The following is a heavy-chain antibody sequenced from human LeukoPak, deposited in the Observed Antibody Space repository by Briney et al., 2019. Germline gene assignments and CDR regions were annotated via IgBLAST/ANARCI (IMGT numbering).Heavy chain of an antibody. J-gene: IGHJ4*02. CDR1: GFTFSSYA. D-gene: IGHD3-22*01. V-gene: IGHV3-23*01. CDR3: ARLFDNSGSDRDY. CDR2: ITGSGGTT. Sequence: GGSLRLSCAASGFTFSSYAMSWVRQAPGKGLEWVSAITGSGGTTYYADSVKGRFTISRDNSNSTLYLQMNSLRAEDTAVYYCARLFDNSGSDRDYWGQGTLVTVSS.